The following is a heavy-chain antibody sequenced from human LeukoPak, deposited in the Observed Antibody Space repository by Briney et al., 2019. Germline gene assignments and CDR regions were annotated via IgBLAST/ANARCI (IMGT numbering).Heavy chain of an antibody. J-gene: IGHJ4*02. Sequence: GGSLTLSCAPSGFPPSTNYISWLRPPPPKGLDWVSVIYRGGSTHHAHSVKGRFTISKDNSKSKLCIQMNSLRAEDTAVYYCARAKPKNMVRGLIMRRESRYYFDYWGQGTLVTVSS. CDR2: IYRGGST. CDR1: GFPPSTNY. V-gene: IGHV3-53*01. CDR3: ARAKPKNMVRGLIMRRESRYYFDY. D-gene: IGHD3-10*01.